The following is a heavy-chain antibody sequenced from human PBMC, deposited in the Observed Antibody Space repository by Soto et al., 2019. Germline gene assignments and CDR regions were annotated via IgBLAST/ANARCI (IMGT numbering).Heavy chain of an antibody. CDR1: GFNFNFYS. J-gene: IGHJ5*01. Sequence: GGSLRLSCAASGFNFNFYSMNWVRQAPGKGLEWISSISSSSNYIHYRDPVRGRFTISRDNAKNSLYLQLDSLRVEDMAVYFCARDRGSEVFDSWGQGTLVTVSS. D-gene: IGHD5-12*01. CDR2: ISSSSNYI. V-gene: IGHV3-21*01. CDR3: ARDRGSEVFDS.